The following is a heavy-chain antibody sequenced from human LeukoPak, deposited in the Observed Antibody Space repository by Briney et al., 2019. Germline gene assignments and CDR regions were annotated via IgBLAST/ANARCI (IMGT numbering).Heavy chain of an antibody. J-gene: IGHJ4*02. CDR2: IYNSGST. CDR3: AWAGMVRGVLFDY. CDR1: GGSISIYY. Sequence: PAETLSLTCTVSGGSISIYYWSWVRQPPGKGLEWIGYIYNSGSTTYNPSLKSRATISVDTSKNQFSLKLSSVTAADTAVYYCAWAGMVRGVLFDYWGQGTLVTVSS. D-gene: IGHD3-10*01. V-gene: IGHV4-59*12.